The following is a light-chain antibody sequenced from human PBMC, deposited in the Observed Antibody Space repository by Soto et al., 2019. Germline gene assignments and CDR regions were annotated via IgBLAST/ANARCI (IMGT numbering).Light chain of an antibody. J-gene: IGKJ2*01. Sequence: DIVMTQSPATLSLSPEERATLSCRASQSVSSNLAWYPQKPGQAPRLLIFRAYTRATGIPARFSGSGSGTEFTLTISSLQSEDFAVYYCQQYNNWPYTFGQGTKLEIK. CDR3: QQYNNWPYT. V-gene: IGKV3-15*01. CDR1: QSVSSN. CDR2: RAY.